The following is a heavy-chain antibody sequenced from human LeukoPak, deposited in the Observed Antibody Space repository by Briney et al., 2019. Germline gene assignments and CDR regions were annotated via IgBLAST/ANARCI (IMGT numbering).Heavy chain of an antibody. Sequence: SETLSLTCTVSGGSISGYYWSWIRQPPGKGLEWVGYIYYSGGTNYNPSLKSRVTVSVDTSKNQFSLKLSSVTAASTAVYYCARLRNYDNSGYYPFDYWGQGTLVTVSS. J-gene: IGHJ4*02. CDR1: GGSISGYY. CDR3: ARLRNYDNSGYYPFDY. CDR2: IYYSGGT. D-gene: IGHD3-22*01. V-gene: IGHV4-59*08.